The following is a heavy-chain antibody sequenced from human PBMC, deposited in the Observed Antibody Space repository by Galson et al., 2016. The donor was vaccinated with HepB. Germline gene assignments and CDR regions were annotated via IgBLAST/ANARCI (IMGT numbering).Heavy chain of an antibody. J-gene: IGHJ3*02. CDR3: ASTSPVLRNFDWSYAFDI. V-gene: IGHV3-30-3*01. CDR1: GFTFSSYA. D-gene: IGHD3-9*01. Sequence: SLRLSCAASGFTFSSYALHWVRQAPGKGLEWVAVISYDGSNKYYADTVKGRFTISRDNSKHTLYLQMNSLRAEDTAVYYCASTSPVLRNFDWSYAFDIWGQGTMVTVSS. CDR2: ISYDGSNK.